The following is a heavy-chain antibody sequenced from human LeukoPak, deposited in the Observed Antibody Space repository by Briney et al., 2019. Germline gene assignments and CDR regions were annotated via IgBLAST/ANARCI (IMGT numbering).Heavy chain of an antibody. J-gene: IGHJ4*02. V-gene: IGHV4-34*01. CDR2: INHSGST. CDR3: AGGSPPPRPTLDY. CDR1: GGSFSGYY. Sequence: SETLSLTCAVYGGSFSGYYWSWIRQPPGKGLEWIGEINHSGSTNYNPSLKSRVTISVDTSKNQFSPNLSSVAPADTAGYYCAGGSPPPRPTLDYWGQGTLVTVSS.